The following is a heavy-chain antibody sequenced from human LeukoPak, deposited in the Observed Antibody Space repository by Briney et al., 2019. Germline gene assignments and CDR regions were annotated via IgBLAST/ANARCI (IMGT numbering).Heavy chain of an antibody. J-gene: IGHJ4*01. Sequence: SETLSLTCAVYGGSFSGYYWSWIRQPPGKGLEWIGEINHSGSTNYNPSLKSRVTISVDTSKNQFSLKLSSVTAADTAVYYCARYTMIVVAKEYYFDYWGQGTLVTVSS. CDR2: INHSGST. CDR1: GGSFSGYY. D-gene: IGHD3-22*01. V-gene: IGHV4-34*01. CDR3: ARYTMIVVAKEYYFDY.